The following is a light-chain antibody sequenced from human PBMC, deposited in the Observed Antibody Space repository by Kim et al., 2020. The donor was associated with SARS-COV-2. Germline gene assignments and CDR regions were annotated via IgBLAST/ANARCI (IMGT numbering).Light chain of an antibody. J-gene: IGKJ1*01. CDR1: LSVSISY. CDR3: QQYDSSPWT. CDR2: GAS. Sequence: PRERANLSCRASLSVSISYLAWYQQKPGQAPKLIIYGASSRATVIPDRFRGSGSGTDFTLTISRLEPGDFAVYYCQQYDSSPWTFGQGTRV. V-gene: IGKV3-20*01.